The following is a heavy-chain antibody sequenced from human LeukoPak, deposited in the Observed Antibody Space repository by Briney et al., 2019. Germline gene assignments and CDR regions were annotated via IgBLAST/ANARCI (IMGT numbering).Heavy chain of an antibody. J-gene: IGHJ4*02. CDR2: ISYDGSNK. CDR1: GFTFSSYA. CDR3: TRDRPDYFGSGIYDRRDY. Sequence: PGGSLRLSCAASGFTFSSYAMHWVRQAPGKGLEWVAVISYDGSNKYYADSVKGRFTISRDNSKNTLYLQMNSLRAEDTAVYYCTRDRPDYFGSGIYDRRDYWGQGTLVTVSS. D-gene: IGHD3-10*01. V-gene: IGHV3-30-3*01.